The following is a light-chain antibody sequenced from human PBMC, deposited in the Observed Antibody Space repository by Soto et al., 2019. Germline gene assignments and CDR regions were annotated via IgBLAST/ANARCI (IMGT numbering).Light chain of an antibody. Sequence: DIVMTQSPLSLPVTPGEPASISCRSSQSLLLSNGYNYLDWYLQKPGQSPQLLIYFGSNRASGVPDRFSGSGSGTDFTLKISRVEAEDVGVYYCMQALQTPTFGQGTKVDIK. V-gene: IGKV2-28*01. CDR2: FGS. CDR3: MQALQTPT. J-gene: IGKJ1*01. CDR1: QSLLLSNGYNY.